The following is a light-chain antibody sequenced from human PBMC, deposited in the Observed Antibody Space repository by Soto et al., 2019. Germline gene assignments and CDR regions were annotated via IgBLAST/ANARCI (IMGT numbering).Light chain of an antibody. CDR3: QKRRNWPVT. CDR2: DAS. CDR1: QSVYSY. Sequence: EIVLTQSPATLSLSPGERATLSCRASQSVYSYLGWYQQKFGQAPRLLIYDASNRAAGIPARFSGSGSGTDFTLTISSLEPEDFAVYYCQKRRNWPVTFGQGTKVEIK. J-gene: IGKJ1*01. V-gene: IGKV3-11*01.